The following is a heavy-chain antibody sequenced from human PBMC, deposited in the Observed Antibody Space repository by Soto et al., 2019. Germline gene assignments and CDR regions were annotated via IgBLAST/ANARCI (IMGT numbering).Heavy chain of an antibody. CDR3: ARGKAYGDPDEAFYI. D-gene: IGHD4-17*01. J-gene: IGHJ3*02. CDR1: GDYVSYGGY. Sequence: QVQLQESGPGLVKASQTLSLTCTVSGDYVSYGGYWNWVRQHPGEALEWIGYIDSAGTAFYKPSLKRLVTIPIDTSEYDMSLRATSVTASDTAVYYCARGKAYGDPDEAFYIWGQGTMVAVSS. V-gene: IGHV4-31*01. CDR2: IDSAGTA.